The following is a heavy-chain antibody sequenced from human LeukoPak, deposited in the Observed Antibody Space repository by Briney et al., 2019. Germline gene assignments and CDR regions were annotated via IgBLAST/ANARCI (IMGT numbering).Heavy chain of an antibody. CDR1: GGSFSGYY. V-gene: IGHV4-34*01. J-gene: IGHJ5*02. Sequence: PSETLSLTCAVYGGSFSGYYWSWIRQPPGKGLEWIGEINHSGSTNYNPSLKSRVTMSVDTSKDQFSLKLSSVTAADTAVYYCARAGLRNWFDPWGQGTLVTVSS. CDR2: INHSGST. CDR3: ARAGLRNWFDP.